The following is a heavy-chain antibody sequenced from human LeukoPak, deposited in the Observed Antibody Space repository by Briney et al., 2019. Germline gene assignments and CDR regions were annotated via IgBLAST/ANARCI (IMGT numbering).Heavy chain of an antibody. D-gene: IGHD2-2*01. Sequence: GGSLRLSCAASGFTFSSYAMTWVRQAPGKGLEWVSAISGSGVSTNYADSVKGRFTISRDNSKNTLYLQMSSLRAEDTAVYYCAKDYRYCTSTSCYGDDAFDIWGQGTMVTVSS. CDR2: ISGSGVST. CDR3: AKDYRYCTSTSCYGDDAFDI. V-gene: IGHV3-23*01. J-gene: IGHJ3*02. CDR1: GFTFSSYA.